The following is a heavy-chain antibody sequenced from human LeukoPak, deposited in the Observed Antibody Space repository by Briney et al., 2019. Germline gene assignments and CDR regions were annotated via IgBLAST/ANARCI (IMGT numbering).Heavy chain of an antibody. Sequence: ASVKVSCKVSGYTLTELSMHWVRQAPGKGLEWMGGFYPEDGETIYAQKFQGRVTMTEDTSTDTAYMELSSLRSEDTAVYYCATDLYYDILTGIDAFDIWGQGTMVTVSS. V-gene: IGHV1-24*01. D-gene: IGHD3-9*01. J-gene: IGHJ3*02. CDR2: FYPEDGET. CDR3: ATDLYYDILTGIDAFDI. CDR1: GYTLTELS.